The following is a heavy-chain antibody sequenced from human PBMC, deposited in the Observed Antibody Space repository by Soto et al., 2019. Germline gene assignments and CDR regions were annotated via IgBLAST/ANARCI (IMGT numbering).Heavy chain of an antibody. D-gene: IGHD2-15*01. CDR3: ARDRYCSGGSCYPGPYYYYMDV. CDR1: GGTFSSYT. V-gene: IGHV1-69*08. Sequence: QVQLVQSGAEVKKPGSSVKVSCKASGGTFSSYTISWVRQAPGQGLEWMGRIIPILGIANYAQKFQGRVTITADKSTSTAYMELSSLRSEDTAVYYCARDRYCSGGSCYPGPYYYYMDVCGKGTTVTVSS. CDR2: IIPILGIA. J-gene: IGHJ6*03.